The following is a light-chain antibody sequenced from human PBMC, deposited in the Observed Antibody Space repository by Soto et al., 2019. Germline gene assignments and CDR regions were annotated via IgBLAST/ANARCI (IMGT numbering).Light chain of an antibody. J-gene: IGKJ2*03. V-gene: IGKV1-27*01. CDR3: QHYSRSPYS. Sequence: EIQMTQSPSSLSASVGDRVTLTCRASQGVTNNIAWYQQKPGEDPNRLLYDASTMEPGVPARFSGSGSGTDFTLTITSLQPEDVATYYCQHYSRSPYSFGQGTKLEIK. CDR1: QGVTNN. CDR2: DAS.